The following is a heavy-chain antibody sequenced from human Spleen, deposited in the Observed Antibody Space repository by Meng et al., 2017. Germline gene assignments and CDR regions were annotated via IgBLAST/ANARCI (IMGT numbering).Heavy chain of an antibody. D-gene: IGHD6-19*01. V-gene: IGHV5-51*01. Sequence: VQLVQSGSEVKKPGESLKISCQGSGYSFTSYWIGWVRQLPGRGLEWMGIVYPGDSDTRYSPSFQGQVTISADKSINTAYLQWSSLKASDTAIYYCARCGSGWSSAHYWGQGTLVTVSS. CDR3: ARCGSGWSSAHY. CDR2: VYPGDSDT. CDR1: GYSFTSYW. J-gene: IGHJ4*02.